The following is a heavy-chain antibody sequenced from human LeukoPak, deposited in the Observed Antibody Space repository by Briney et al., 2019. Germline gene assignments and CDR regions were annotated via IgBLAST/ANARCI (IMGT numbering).Heavy chain of an antibody. J-gene: IGHJ6*03. V-gene: IGHV3-48*03. D-gene: IGHD3-16*01. CDR3: ARDLLLGEFYYYYYYMDV. CDR2: ISSSGSTI. CDR1: GFTFSSYE. Sequence: GGSLRLSCAASGFTFSSYEMNWVRQAPGKGLEWVSYISSSGSTIYYADSVKGRFTISRDNAKNSLYLQMNSLRAEDTAVYYCARDLLLGEFYYYYYYMDVWGKGTTVTISS.